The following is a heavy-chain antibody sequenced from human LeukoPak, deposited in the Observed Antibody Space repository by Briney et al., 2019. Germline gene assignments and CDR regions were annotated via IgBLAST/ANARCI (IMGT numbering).Heavy chain of an antibody. J-gene: IGHJ4*02. V-gene: IGHV3-21*01. CDR1: GFTFSSYS. Sequence: PGGSLRLSCAASGFTFSSYSMNWVRQAPGKGLEWVSSISSSSSYIYYADSVKSRFTISRDNAKNSLYLQMNSLRAEDTAVYYCARSVRSGWIDYWGQGTLVTVSS. CDR3: ARSVRSGWIDY. CDR2: ISSSSSYI. D-gene: IGHD6-19*01.